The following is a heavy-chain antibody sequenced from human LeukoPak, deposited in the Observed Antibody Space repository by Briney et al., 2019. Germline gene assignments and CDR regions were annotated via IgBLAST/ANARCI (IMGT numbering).Heavy chain of an antibody. CDR1: EFTFNSYW. J-gene: IGHJ6*02. CDR3: ASPLLRYPRKDV. CDR2: IKQDGGQI. V-gene: IGHV3-7*01. Sequence: GGSLRLSCAASEFTFNSYWMSWVRQAPGKGLEWVANIKQDGGQISYLDSVKGRFTVSRDNAKNSLYLQMNSLRAEDTAVYYCASPLLRYPRKDVWGQGTTVTVSS. D-gene: IGHD3-9*01.